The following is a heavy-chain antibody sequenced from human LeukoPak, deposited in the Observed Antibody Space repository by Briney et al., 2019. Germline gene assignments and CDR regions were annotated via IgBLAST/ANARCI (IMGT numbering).Heavy chain of an antibody. CDR2: INHSGST. Sequence: SETLSLTCAVYTGTFSGYYWSWIRQPPGKGLEWIGEINHSGSTNYNPSLKSRVTISLDTSKNQFSLKLTSVTAADTAVYYCARESLPARRGRNWFDPWGQGTLDTVSS. CDR1: TGTFSGYY. J-gene: IGHJ5*02. D-gene: IGHD6-6*01. V-gene: IGHV4-34*01. CDR3: ARESLPARRGRNWFDP.